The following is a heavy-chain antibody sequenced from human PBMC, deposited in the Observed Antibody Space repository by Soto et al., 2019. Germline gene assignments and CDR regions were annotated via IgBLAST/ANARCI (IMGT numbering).Heavy chain of an antibody. V-gene: IGHV3-23*01. Sequence: PGGSLRLSCAASGFSFSTYAMSWVRQAPGKGLEWVSSIVGNGGTTYYADSVKGRFTISRDNSRNTLYVQMNSLRAEDTAVYYCAKRGAMVTFGGGYYFDYWGQGTLVTVSS. CDR1: GFSFSTYA. J-gene: IGHJ4*02. D-gene: IGHD3-16*01. CDR2: IVGNGGTT. CDR3: AKRGAMVTFGGGYYFDY.